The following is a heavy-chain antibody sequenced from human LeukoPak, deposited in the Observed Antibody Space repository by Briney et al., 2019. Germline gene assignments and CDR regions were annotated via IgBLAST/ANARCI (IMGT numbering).Heavy chain of an antibody. Sequence: ASVKVSCKASGYTFTSYGISWVRQAPGQGLEWMGWISAYNGNTNYAQKLQGRVTMTTDTSTSTAYMELRSLRSDDTAVYYCARDPWNYVPFDYWAREPWSPSPQ. CDR2: ISAYNGNT. J-gene: IGHJ4*02. V-gene: IGHV1-18*01. CDR3: ARDPWNYVPFDY. CDR1: GYTFTSYG. D-gene: IGHD1-7*01.